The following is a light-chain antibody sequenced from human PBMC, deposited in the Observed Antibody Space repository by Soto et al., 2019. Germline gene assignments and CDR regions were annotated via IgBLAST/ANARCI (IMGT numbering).Light chain of an antibody. CDR1: QGMSTY. J-gene: IGKJ4*01. CDR2: SAS. Sequence: DIQLTQSPSFLSASVGDTVTITCRASQGMSTYLAWYQQKPGKVPKLLIRSASTLQSGVPPRFSGGESGTEFTLTISTLQTDDFGIYYCQQLNGYQLAFGGGTNVEIK. V-gene: IGKV1-9*01. CDR3: QQLNGYQLA.